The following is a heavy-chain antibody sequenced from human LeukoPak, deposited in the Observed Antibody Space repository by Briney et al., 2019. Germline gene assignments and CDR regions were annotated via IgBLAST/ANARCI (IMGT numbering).Heavy chain of an antibody. J-gene: IGHJ4*02. Sequence: ASVKVSCKSSGYTFTDYYMHWVRQAPGQGLEWMGWINPNSGGTNYAQKFQGRVTMTRDTTISTAYMELGRLRSDDTAVYYCAREANWGFDYWGQGALVTVSS. CDR2: INPNSGGT. CDR1: GYTFTDYY. V-gene: IGHV1-2*02. CDR3: AREANWGFDY. D-gene: IGHD7-27*01.